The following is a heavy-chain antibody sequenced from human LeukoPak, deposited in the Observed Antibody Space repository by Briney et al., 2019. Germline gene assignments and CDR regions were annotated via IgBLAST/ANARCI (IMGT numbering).Heavy chain of an antibody. CDR2: ISSSSSYI. Sequence: PGGSLRLSCAASGFTFSSYSMNWVRQAPGKGLEWVSSISSSSSYIYYADSVKGRFTISRDNAKNSLYLQMNSLRAEDTAVYYCAREGRDMITFGGVILQPDYWGQGTLVTVSS. CDR1: GFTFSSYS. CDR3: AREGRDMITFGGVILQPDY. D-gene: IGHD3-16*01. J-gene: IGHJ4*02. V-gene: IGHV3-21*01.